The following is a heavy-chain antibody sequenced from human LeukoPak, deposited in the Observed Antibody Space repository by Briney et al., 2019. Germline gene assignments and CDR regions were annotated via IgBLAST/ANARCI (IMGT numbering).Heavy chain of an antibody. V-gene: IGHV4-4*07. Sequence: SETLSLTCTVSGGSISSYYWSWIRQPAGKGLEWIGRIYTSGSTNYNPSLKSRVTMSVDTSQNQFSLKLSSVTAADTAVYYCASTRERGNWFDPWGQGTLVTVSS. CDR3: ASTRERGNWFDP. J-gene: IGHJ5*02. CDR2: IYTSGST. D-gene: IGHD3-16*01. CDR1: GGSISSYY.